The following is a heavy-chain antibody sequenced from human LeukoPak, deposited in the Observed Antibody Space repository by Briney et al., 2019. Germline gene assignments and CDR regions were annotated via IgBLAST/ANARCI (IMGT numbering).Heavy chain of an antibody. Sequence: SETLSLTCAVYGGSFSGYYWSWIRQPPGKGLEWIGEIYHGGSTTYNPSLKSRVTISVDTSKNQFSLKLSSVTAADTAVYYCARDLKLDGSSGYYAFDIWGQGTMVTVSS. J-gene: IGHJ3*02. CDR3: ARDLKLDGSSGYYAFDI. CDR2: IYHGGST. V-gene: IGHV4-34*01. CDR1: GGSFSGYY. D-gene: IGHD3-22*01.